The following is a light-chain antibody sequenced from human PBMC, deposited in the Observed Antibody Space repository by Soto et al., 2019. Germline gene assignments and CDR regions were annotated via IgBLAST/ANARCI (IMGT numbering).Light chain of an antibody. Sequence: QSVLTQPPSVSGSPGQSITISCTGTSSDVGGYDYVSWYQLHPGKAPKLMVFEVNNRPSGVSYRFSGSKSGNTASLTISGLQAEDEADYFFSSYSISTAYLFGTGTKVTVL. V-gene: IGLV2-14*01. CDR1: SSDVGGYDY. CDR3: SSYSISTAYL. J-gene: IGLJ1*01. CDR2: EVN.